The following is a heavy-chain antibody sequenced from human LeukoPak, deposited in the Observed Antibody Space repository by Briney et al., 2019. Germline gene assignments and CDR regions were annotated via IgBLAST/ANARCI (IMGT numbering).Heavy chain of an antibody. CDR3: GKDDHHSRAVASSLDY. Sequence: QPGGSLRLSCAGSRFTFSDYGMHWVRQAPGKGLQWVASIGPDGSDKKYADSVTGRFTISRDNSNNTLFLQMNRLRAEDTAMYYCGKDDHHSRAVASSLDYWGQGALVTVSS. CDR2: IGPDGSDK. D-gene: IGHD6-19*01. J-gene: IGHJ4*02. V-gene: IGHV3-30*02. CDR1: RFTFSDYG.